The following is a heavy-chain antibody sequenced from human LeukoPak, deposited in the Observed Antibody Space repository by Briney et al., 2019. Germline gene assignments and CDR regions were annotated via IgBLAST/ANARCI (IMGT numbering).Heavy chain of an antibody. V-gene: IGHV3-23*01. Sequence: GGSLRLSCAASGFPFSTDGMSWVRQSPGKGLEWVSSISGSGGSTYYADSVKGRFTISKDNSKNTLYLQMNSLRAEDTAVYYCARVIVGAKVKFDYWGQGTLVTVSS. J-gene: IGHJ4*02. D-gene: IGHD1-26*01. CDR1: GFPFSTDG. CDR3: ARVIVGAKVKFDY. CDR2: ISGSGGST.